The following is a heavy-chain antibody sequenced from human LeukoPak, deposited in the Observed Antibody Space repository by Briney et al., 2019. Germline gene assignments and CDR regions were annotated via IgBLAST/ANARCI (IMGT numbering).Heavy chain of an antibody. CDR3: ARGSDDYVWGSYRHYFDY. CDR1: GGSFSGYY. V-gene: IGHV4-34*01. CDR2: INHSGST. D-gene: IGHD3-16*02. Sequence: PSETLSLTCAVYGGSFSGYYWSWIRQPPGKGLEWIGEINHSGSTNYNPSLKSRVTISEDTSKKQFSLKLSSVTAADTAVYYCARGSDDYVWGSYRHYFDYWGQGTLVTVSS. J-gene: IGHJ4*02.